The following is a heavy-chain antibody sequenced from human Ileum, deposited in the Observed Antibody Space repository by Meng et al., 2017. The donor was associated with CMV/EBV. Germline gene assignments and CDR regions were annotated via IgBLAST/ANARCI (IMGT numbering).Heavy chain of an antibody. CDR1: GLTFSNYG. D-gene: IGHD1-1*01. CDR2: ISGNGGST. CDR3: ATENWSADY. J-gene: IGHJ4*02. V-gene: IGHV3-23*01. Sequence: CGASGLTFSNYGMNWVRQAPGMGLEWVSGISGNGGSTYYADSVKGRFTVSRDNSKNTLYLQMNSLRADDTAVYYCATENWSADYWGQGALVAVSS.